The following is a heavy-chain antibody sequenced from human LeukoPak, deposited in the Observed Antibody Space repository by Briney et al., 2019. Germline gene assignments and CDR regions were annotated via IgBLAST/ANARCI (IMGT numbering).Heavy chain of an antibody. Sequence: GGSLRLSCAASGFTFTSYVMHWVRQPPGKGLEWISYIGTRGTTMYYADSVKGRFTISRDNAKNSLYLQMNSLRDEDTAIYYCARGRGSSWGQGTLVTVSS. CDR1: GFTFTSYV. J-gene: IGHJ5*02. CDR3: ARGRGSS. V-gene: IGHV3-48*02. CDR2: IGTRGTTM. D-gene: IGHD2-21*01.